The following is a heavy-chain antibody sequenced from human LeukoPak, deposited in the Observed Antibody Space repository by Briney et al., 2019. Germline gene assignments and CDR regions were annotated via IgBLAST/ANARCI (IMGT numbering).Heavy chain of an antibody. J-gene: IGHJ5*02. Sequence: GGSLRLFCAASGFTSSSYDKRWVRHAPGKGLEWVSVIIGSGGSTYYADSVKGRFTTSRDNSKATLYLQMNSLRAEDTAVYYCAKGSSIDYHGLDPWGQGTLVTVSS. CDR2: IIGSGGST. D-gene: IGHD4-11*01. CDR3: AKGSSIDYHGLDP. CDR1: GFTSSSYD. V-gene: IGHV3-23*01.